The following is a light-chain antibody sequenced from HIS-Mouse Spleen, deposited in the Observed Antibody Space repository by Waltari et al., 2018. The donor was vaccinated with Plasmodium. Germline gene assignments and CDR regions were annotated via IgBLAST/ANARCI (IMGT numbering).Light chain of an antibody. V-gene: IGLV2-14*03. Sequence: QSALTQPASVSGSPGQSITISCTGTSSDVGGYNYVSWYQQHQGKATKLMIYDVSNRPSGVSNRFSGSKSGNTASLTISGLQAEDEADYYCSSYTSSSTLVFGGGTKVTVL. J-gene: IGLJ2*01. CDR1: SSDVGGYNY. CDR2: DVS. CDR3: SSYTSSSTLV.